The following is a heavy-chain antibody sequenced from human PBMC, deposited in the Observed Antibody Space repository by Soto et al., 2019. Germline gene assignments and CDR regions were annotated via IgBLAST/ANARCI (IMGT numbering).Heavy chain of an antibody. Sequence: EVQLVESGGGLVQPGRSLRLSCAASGFTFDDYAMHWVRQAPGKGLEWVSGISWNSGSIGYADSVKGRFTISRDNAKNSLYLQMNSLRAEDTALYYCAKDRVRFPGRDNFDYWGQGTLVTVSS. V-gene: IGHV3-9*01. CDR2: ISWNSGSI. CDR3: AKDRVRFPGRDNFDY. D-gene: IGHD6-13*01. J-gene: IGHJ4*02. CDR1: GFTFDDYA.